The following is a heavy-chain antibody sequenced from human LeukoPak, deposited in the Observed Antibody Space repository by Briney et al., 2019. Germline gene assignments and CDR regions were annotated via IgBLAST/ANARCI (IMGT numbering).Heavy chain of an antibody. CDR3: ATFNYGTGYFDY. CDR2: FDPADGET. D-gene: IGHD3-10*01. J-gene: IGHJ4*02. V-gene: IGHV1-24*01. Sequence: GASVKVSCKVSGYTLAELSMHWVRQAPGKGLEWMGGFDPADGETIYVEKFQGRVTMTEDTSTDRAYMELNSLRSEDTVVYYCATFNYGTGYFDYWGQGTLVTVSS. CDR1: GYTLAELS.